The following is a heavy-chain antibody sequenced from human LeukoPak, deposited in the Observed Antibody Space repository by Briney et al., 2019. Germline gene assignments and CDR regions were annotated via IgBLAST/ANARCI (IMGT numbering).Heavy chain of an antibody. CDR1: GLIFSSYG. D-gene: IGHD5-12*01. Sequence: GGSLRLSCAASGLIFSSYGMHWVRQAPGKGLEWVAVIWYDGSKKYYADSVKGRFTISRDNSKNTLYLQMNSLGAEDTAVYYCAKEWYSGYASGDYYYYYMDVWGKGTTVTVSS. V-gene: IGHV3-33*06. CDR2: IWYDGSKK. CDR3: AKEWYSGYASGDYYYYYMDV. J-gene: IGHJ6*03.